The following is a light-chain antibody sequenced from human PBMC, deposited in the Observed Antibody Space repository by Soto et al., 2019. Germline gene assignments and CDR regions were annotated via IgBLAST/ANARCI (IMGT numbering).Light chain of an antibody. CDR2: DAS. J-gene: IGKJ5*01. V-gene: IGKV3-11*02. Sequence: EIVLTQSPATLSLSPGERATLSCRASQSVSSYLAWYQQKPGQAPRLLINDASNRATGVPARFSGSRSGRDFTLTIISLEPEDFAVYYYQQRSNWSPDTFGPGTRLDIK. CDR1: QSVSSY. CDR3: QQRSNWSPDT.